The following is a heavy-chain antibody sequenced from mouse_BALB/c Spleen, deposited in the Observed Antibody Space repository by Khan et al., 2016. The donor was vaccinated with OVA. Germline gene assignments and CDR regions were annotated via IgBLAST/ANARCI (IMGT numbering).Heavy chain of an antibody. V-gene: IGHV3-5*02. Sequence: EVQLQESGPGLVKPSQTVSLTCTVTGISITTGNYRWSWIRQFPGNKLEWIGYIYYSGTITYNPSLTRRTTITRDTSKNQFFLEMNSLTAEDTATYYCARYDYCFDYWGQGTTLTVSS. J-gene: IGHJ2*01. CDR3: ARYDYCFDY. CDR1: GISITTGNYR. D-gene: IGHD2-4*01. CDR2: IYYSGTI.